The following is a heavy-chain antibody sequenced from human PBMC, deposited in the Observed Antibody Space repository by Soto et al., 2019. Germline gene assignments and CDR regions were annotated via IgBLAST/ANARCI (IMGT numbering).Heavy chain of an antibody. V-gene: IGHV3-30-3*01. Sequence: GGSLRLSXAASGFTFSSYAMHWVRQAPGKGLEWVAVISYDGSNKYYADSVKGRFTISRDNSKNTLYLQMNSLRAEDTAVYYCAREGYCTNGVCYYRTDYYGMDVWGQGTTVTVSS. D-gene: IGHD2-8*01. CDR2: ISYDGSNK. J-gene: IGHJ6*02. CDR1: GFTFSSYA. CDR3: AREGYCTNGVCYYRTDYYGMDV.